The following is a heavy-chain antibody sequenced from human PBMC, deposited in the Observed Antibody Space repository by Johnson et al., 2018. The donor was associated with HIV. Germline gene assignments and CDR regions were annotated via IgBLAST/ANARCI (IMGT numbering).Heavy chain of an antibody. CDR1: GFTFSSYW. CDR3: ASPLPTGTTSLDAFDI. J-gene: IGHJ3*02. D-gene: IGHD1-7*01. CDR2: IKQDGSEK. Sequence: VQLVESGGGLVQPGGSLRLSCAASGFTFSSYWMSWVRQAPGKGLEWVANIKQDGSEKYYVDSVKGRFTISRDNAKNSLYLQMNSLRAEDTAVYYCASPLPTGTTSLDAFDIWGQGTMVTVSS. V-gene: IGHV3-7*01.